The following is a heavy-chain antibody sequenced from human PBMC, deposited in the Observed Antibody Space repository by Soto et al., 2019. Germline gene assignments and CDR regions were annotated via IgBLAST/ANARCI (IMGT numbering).Heavy chain of an antibody. J-gene: IGHJ4*02. V-gene: IGHV1-18*01. Sequence: ASVKVSCKASGYTFTSYGISWVRQAPGQGLEWMGWISAYNGNTNYAQKLQGRVTMTTDTSTSTAYMELRSLRSDDTAVYYCAREPLGRRGGQGPVRGVIGGSGRRFDYWGQGTLVTVSS. D-gene: IGHD3-10*01. CDR1: GYTFTSYG. CDR2: ISAYNGNT. CDR3: AREPLGRRGGQGPVRGVIGGSGRRFDY.